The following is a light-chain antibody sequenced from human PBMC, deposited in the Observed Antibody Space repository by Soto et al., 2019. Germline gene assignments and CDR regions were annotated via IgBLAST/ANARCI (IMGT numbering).Light chain of an antibody. CDR3: CSYTLANTWV. Sequence: QSVLTQPASVSGSPGQSISISGTGSSSDVGVHNFVSWYQHHPGKAPKVLIYGVTNRPSGVSNRFSGSKSGNTASLTISGLQAEDEADYYCCSYTLANTWVFGGGTKLTVL. J-gene: IGLJ3*02. CDR1: SSDVGVHNF. V-gene: IGLV2-14*01. CDR2: GVT.